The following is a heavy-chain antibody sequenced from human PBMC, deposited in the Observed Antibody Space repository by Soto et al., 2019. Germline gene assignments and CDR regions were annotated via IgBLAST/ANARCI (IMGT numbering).Heavy chain of an antibody. CDR1: GYTFIDYY. D-gene: IGHD2-8*02. CDR3: ALPPGSISHWYYLHL. V-gene: IGHV1-2*02. CDR2: ISPKSGRT. Sequence: ASVKVSCKASGYTFIDYYMHWGRPAPVRGFEWMGRISPKSGRTNYAQKFQGRVTMTWDTSLNTAYMELSCLMSEDTAVYYCALPPGSISHWYYLHLWGQGPSAPVSS. J-gene: IGHJ4*02.